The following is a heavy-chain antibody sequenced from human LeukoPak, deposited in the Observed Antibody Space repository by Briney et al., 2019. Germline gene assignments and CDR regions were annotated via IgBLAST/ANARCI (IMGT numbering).Heavy chain of an antibody. CDR3: ARVAFGLYVMDV. CDR1: GFTFTTYS. Sequence: PGGSLRLSCAASGFTFTTYSMTWVRQAPGKGLEWVSSISSDSNYIYYADSLKGRFTISRDNAKNSLYLQMISLRAEDTAVYYCARVAFGLYVMDVWGQGTTGTVSS. D-gene: IGHD3/OR15-3a*01. J-gene: IGHJ6*02. V-gene: IGHV3-21*04. CDR2: ISSDSNYI.